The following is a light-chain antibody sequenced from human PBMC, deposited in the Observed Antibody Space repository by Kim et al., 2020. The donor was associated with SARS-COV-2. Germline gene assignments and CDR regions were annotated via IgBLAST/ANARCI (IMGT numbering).Light chain of an antibody. CDR2: ATS. Sequence: AAVGDEVTTTCRASQDISNFLAWYQKKPGKAPKLLIYATSTLQSGVPSRFRGSRSGTDFTLVITRLQPEDVATYYCQKYDSAPWTFGQGTKVDIK. J-gene: IGKJ1*01. CDR3: QKYDSAPWT. CDR1: QDISNF. V-gene: IGKV1-27*01.